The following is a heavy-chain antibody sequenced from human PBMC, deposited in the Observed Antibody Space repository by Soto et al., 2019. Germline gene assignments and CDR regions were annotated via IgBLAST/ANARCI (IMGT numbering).Heavy chain of an antibody. J-gene: IGHJ3*02. D-gene: IGHD2-2*03. CDR3: ARGWIGDLNDAFDI. Sequence: PGGSLRLSCAASASTFSRYWMHWVRQAPGKGLVWVSRINSYGSSTDYADSVKGRFTISRDNAKNTLSLQMNSLGVEDTAVYYCARGWIGDLNDAFDIWGQGTMVTVSS. V-gene: IGHV3-74*01. CDR1: ASTFSRYW. CDR2: INSYGSST.